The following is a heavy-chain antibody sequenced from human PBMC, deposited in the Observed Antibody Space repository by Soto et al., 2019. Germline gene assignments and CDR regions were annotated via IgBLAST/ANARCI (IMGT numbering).Heavy chain of an antibody. Sequence: PGESLKITCKGSGYSFTSYWIGWVRQMPGKGLEWMGIIYPGDSDTRYSPSFQGQVTISADKSISTAYLQWSSLKASDTAMYYCARHAPYSRGWYRSEYFQHWGQGTLVTVSS. J-gene: IGHJ1*01. V-gene: IGHV5-51*01. CDR3: ARHAPYSRGWYRSEYFQH. CDR2: IYPGDSDT. CDR1: GYSFTSYW. D-gene: IGHD6-19*01.